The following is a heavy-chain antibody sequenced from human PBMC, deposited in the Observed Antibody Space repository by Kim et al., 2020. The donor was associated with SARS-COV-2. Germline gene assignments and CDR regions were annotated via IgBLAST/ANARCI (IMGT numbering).Heavy chain of an antibody. CDR3: AKIGSSWSLDAFDI. D-gene: IGHD6-13*01. V-gene: IGHV3-23*01. Sequence: EVSVKGRFTISRNNSKNTLYLQMNSLRAEDTAVYYCAKIGSSWSLDAFDIWGQGTMVTVSS. J-gene: IGHJ3*02.